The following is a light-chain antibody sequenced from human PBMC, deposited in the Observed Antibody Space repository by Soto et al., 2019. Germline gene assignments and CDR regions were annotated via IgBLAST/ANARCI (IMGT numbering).Light chain of an antibody. V-gene: IGKV3-20*01. CDR2: GAS. CDR3: QQYGNSPQT. CDR1: QSVSSN. Sequence: EIVLTQSPGTLSLSPGDRATLSCRASQSVSSNLAWYQQKPGQAPRLLIYGASTRATGIPARFSGSGSGTEFTLTISRLEPEDFAVYYCQQYGNSPQTFGQGTKVDI. J-gene: IGKJ1*01.